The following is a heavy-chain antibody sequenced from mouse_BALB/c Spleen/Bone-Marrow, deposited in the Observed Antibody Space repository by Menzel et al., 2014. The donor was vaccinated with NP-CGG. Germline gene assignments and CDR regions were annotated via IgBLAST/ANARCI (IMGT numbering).Heavy chain of an antibody. CDR2: ISSGGSYT. V-gene: IGHV5-9-1*01. CDR3: ARGGGYDWYFDV. Sequence: EVMLVESGGGLVKPGGSLKLPCAASGFTFSSYAMSWVRQTPEKRLEWVATISSGGSYTYYPDSVKGRFTISRDNAKNTLYLQMSSLRSEDTAMYYCARGGGYDWYFDVWGAGTTVTVSS. J-gene: IGHJ1*01. D-gene: IGHD2-2*01. CDR1: GFTFSSYA.